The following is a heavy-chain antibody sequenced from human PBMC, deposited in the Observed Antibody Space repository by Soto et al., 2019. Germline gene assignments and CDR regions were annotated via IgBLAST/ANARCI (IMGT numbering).Heavy chain of an antibody. V-gene: IGHV4-59*08. Sequence: QVQLQESGPGLVKPSETLSLTCTVSGGSISSISNHYCSWIRQPPGKGLEWIGYISYSGYTSYNPSLKRRVIISVDTSKNPVSLNLASVTAADTAVYYCATQGFGVLHGLVDVWGQGTTVTVSS. J-gene: IGHJ6*02. CDR3: ATQGFGVLHGLVDV. D-gene: IGHD3-10*01. CDR2: ISYSGYT. CDR1: GGSISSISNHY.